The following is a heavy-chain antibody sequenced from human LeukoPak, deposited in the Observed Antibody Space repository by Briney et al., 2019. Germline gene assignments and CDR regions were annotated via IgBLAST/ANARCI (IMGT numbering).Heavy chain of an antibody. CDR2: IYPGDSDT. CDR3: ARPEEHGDYVHDAFDI. J-gene: IGHJ3*02. CDR1: GYRFTSYW. V-gene: IGHV5-51*01. Sequence: VESLKIPCKASGYRFTSYWIGWVRQMPGKGLEWMGIIYPGDSDTRYSPSFQGQVTISADKSISTAYLQWSSLKASDTAMYYCARPEEHGDYVHDAFDIWGQGTVVTVSS. D-gene: IGHD4-17*01.